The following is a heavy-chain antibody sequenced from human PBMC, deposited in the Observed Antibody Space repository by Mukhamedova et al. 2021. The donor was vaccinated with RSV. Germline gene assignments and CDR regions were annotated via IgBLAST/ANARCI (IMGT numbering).Heavy chain of an antibody. Sequence: NPNSGGTNYAQKFQGRVTMTRDTSISTAYMELSRLRSDDTAVYYCAREGVGAALFDYWGQGTLGTVSS. CDR2: NPNSGGT. D-gene: IGHD2-15*01. V-gene: IGHV1-2*02. J-gene: IGHJ4*02. CDR3: AREGVGAALFDY.